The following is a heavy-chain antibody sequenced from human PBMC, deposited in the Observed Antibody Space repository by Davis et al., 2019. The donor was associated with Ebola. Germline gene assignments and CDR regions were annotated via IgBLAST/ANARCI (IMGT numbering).Heavy chain of an antibody. CDR3: ARRWLQFSVDAFDI. CDR1: GGSISSGGYY. CDR2: IYYSGST. D-gene: IGHD5-24*01. J-gene: IGHJ3*02. Sequence: MPSETLSLTCTVSGGSISSGGYYWSWLRQHPGKGMEWIGYIYYSGSTYYNTSLKSRVTISVDTSKNQFSLKLSSVTAADTAVYYCARRWLQFSVDAFDIWGQGTMVTVSS. V-gene: IGHV4-31*03.